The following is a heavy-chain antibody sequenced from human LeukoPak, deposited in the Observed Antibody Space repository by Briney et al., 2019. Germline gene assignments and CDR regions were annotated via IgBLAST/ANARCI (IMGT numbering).Heavy chain of an antibody. V-gene: IGHV4-4*07. Sequence: PSETLSLTCTVSGCSISSYYWSWIRQPAGKGLEWIGRIYTSGSTNYNPSLKSRVTMSVDTSKNQFSLKLSSVTAADTAVYYCAREGHTNYYDSSGYGIFDPWGQGTLVTVSS. CDR3: AREGHTNYYDSSGYGIFDP. D-gene: IGHD3-22*01. J-gene: IGHJ5*02. CDR2: IYTSGST. CDR1: GCSISSYY.